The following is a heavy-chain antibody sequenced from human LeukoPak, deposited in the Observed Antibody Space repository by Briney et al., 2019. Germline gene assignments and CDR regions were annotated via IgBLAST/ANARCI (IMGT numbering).Heavy chain of an antibody. Sequence: GGSLRLSCAASGFTFSSYWMSWVRQAPGKGLEWVANIKQDGSEKYYVDSVKGRFTISRDNAKNSLYLQMNSLRAEDTAMYYCARDSRKGYDFWSGYDDYWGQGTLVTVSS. D-gene: IGHD3-3*01. CDR2: IKQDGSEK. V-gene: IGHV3-7*01. J-gene: IGHJ4*02. CDR1: GFTFSSYW. CDR3: ARDSRKGYDFWSGYDDY.